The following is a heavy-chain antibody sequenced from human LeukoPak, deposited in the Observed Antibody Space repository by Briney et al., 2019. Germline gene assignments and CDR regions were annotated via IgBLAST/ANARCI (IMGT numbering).Heavy chain of an antibody. CDR1: GFTFSSYG. Sequence: PGRSLRLSFAASGFTFSSYGMHWVRQAPGKGLEWVAVIWYDGSNKYYADSVKGRFTISRDNSKNTLYLQMNGLRAEDTAVYYCATGGRDYSDYSFASYCMDVWGKGTTVTVSS. CDR3: ATGGRDYSDYSFASYCMDV. V-gene: IGHV3-33*01. J-gene: IGHJ6*03. CDR2: IWYDGSNK. D-gene: IGHD3-16*01.